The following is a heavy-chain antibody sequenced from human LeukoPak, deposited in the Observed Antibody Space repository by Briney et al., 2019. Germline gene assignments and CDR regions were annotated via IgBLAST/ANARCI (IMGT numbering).Heavy chain of an antibody. CDR3: ATSTNGVCYLYY. CDR1: GGTFSSHA. J-gene: IGHJ4*02. V-gene: IGHV1-18*01. Sequence: ASVKVSCKASGGTFSSHAISWVRQAPGQGLEWMGWISAYNGNTNYAQKLQGRVTMTTDTSTSTAYMELRSLRSEDTAVYYCATSTNGVCYLYYWGQGTLVTVSS. CDR2: ISAYNGNT. D-gene: IGHD2-8*01.